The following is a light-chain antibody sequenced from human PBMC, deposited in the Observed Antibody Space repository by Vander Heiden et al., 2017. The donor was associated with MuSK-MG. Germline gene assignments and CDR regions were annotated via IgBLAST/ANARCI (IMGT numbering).Light chain of an antibody. J-gene: IGKJ1*01. Sequence: DIQMTQSPSSLSASVGDRVTITCRASQSISSYLNWYQQKPGKAPKLLIYAASSLQSGVPSRFSRSGSGTDFTLTISSLQPEDFATYYCQQSDSTPQTFGQWTKVEIK. CDR1: QSISSY. CDR3: QQSDSTPQT. CDR2: AAS. V-gene: IGKV1-39*01.